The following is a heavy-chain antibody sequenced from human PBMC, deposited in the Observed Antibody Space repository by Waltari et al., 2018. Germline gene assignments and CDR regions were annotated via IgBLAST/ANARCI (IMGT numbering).Heavy chain of an antibody. CDR3: ARSPTYYDFWSGYYRTAYFDY. Sequence: QVQLQQWGAGLLKPSETLSLTCAVYGGSFSGYYWSWIRQPPGKGLGWIGEINHSGSTNYNPSLKSRVTISVDTSKNQFSLKLSSVTAADTAVYYCARSPTYYDFWSGYYRTAYFDYWGQGTLVTVSS. J-gene: IGHJ4*02. CDR1: GGSFSGYY. CDR2: INHSGST. D-gene: IGHD3-3*01. V-gene: IGHV4-34*01.